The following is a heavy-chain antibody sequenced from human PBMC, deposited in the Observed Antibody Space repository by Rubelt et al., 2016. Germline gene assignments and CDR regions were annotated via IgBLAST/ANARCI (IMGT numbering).Heavy chain of an antibody. V-gene: IGHV3-20*04. CDR3: ARHGAYYYFGMDV. Sequence: EVQLVESGGGLVQPGGSLSLSCAASGFTFSAYSMHWVRQAPGKGLEWVAGLNWDGSSTTYAESVKGRFTVSRDNAKNSLFLQMNSLRSEDTALYYCARHGAYYYFGMDVWGQGTTVTVS. CDR2: LNWDGSST. CDR1: GFTFSAYS. J-gene: IGHJ6*02. D-gene: IGHD1-26*01.